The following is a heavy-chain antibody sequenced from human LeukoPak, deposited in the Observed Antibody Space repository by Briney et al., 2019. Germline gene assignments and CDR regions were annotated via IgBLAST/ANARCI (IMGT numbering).Heavy chain of an antibody. J-gene: IGHJ1*01. V-gene: IGHV4-38-2*02. CDR3: ARGDSTVTPKYFQY. Sequence: SETLSLTCTVSGYSISTGYYWDWIRQPPGKGLEWIGTFYHGGSTYYNPSLKSRVTISVDTSKNQFSLNLTSVTAADTAVYYCARGDSTVTPKYFQYWGQGTLVTVSS. D-gene: IGHD4-23*01. CDR2: FYHGGST. CDR1: GYSISTGYY.